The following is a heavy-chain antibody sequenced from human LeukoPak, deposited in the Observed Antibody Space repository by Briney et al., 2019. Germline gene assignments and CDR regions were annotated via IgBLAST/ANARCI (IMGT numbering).Heavy chain of an antibody. V-gene: IGHV3-23*01. Sequence: PGGSLRLSCLASGITFSSSSMSWVRQAPGKGLEWVSAISPGDYTAYYADSVKGRFTVSRDNSKNTLYLQMNSLRAEDTAVYYCARDRTSGSYYTSSDASDIWGQGTMVTVSS. J-gene: IGHJ3*02. D-gene: IGHD3-10*01. CDR1: GITFSSSS. CDR3: ARDRTSGSYYTSSDASDI. CDR2: ISPGDYTA.